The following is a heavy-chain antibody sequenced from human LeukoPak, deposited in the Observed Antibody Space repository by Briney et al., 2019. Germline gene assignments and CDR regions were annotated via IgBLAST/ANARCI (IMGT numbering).Heavy chain of an antibody. CDR2: ISSSSSYI. CDR1: GFTFSSYS. V-gene: IGHV3-21*01. CDR3: ARGGGIVATLGQGYYFDY. J-gene: IGHJ4*02. D-gene: IGHD5-12*01. Sequence: PGGSLRLSCAASGFTFSSYSMNWVRQAPGKGLEWVSSISSSSSYIYYADSVKGRFTISRDNAKNSLCLQMNSLRAEDTAVYYCARGGGIVATLGQGYYFDYWGQGTLVTVSS.